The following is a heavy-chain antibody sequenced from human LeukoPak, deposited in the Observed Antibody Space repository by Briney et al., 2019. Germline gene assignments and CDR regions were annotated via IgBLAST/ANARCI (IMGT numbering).Heavy chain of an antibody. V-gene: IGHV3-7*01. CDR2: INQDGSEK. CDR3: ARLYYYRSGYYYMDV. Sequence: PGESLRLSCAASGFTFSSYWMSWVRQAPGKGLEWVANINQDGSEKYYVDSVMGRFTISRDNAKNSLYLQMNSLRAEDTAVYYCARLYYYRSGYYYMDVWGKGTTVTVSS. D-gene: IGHD3-10*01. CDR1: GFTFSSYW. J-gene: IGHJ6*03.